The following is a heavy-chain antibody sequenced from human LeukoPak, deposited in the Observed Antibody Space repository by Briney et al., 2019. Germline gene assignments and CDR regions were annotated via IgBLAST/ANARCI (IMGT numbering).Heavy chain of an antibody. CDR3: ATPTGSMFRGGSDAFDI. CDR1: GGSISSGDYY. Sequence: PSETLSLTCTVSGGSISSGDYYWSWIRQPPGRGLEWIGYIYYSGSTYQNPSLKSRVTISVDTSKNQFSLKLSSVTAADTAVYYCATPTGSMFRGGSDAFDIWGQGTMVTVSS. D-gene: IGHD3-10*01. V-gene: IGHV4-30-4*02. CDR2: IYYSGST. J-gene: IGHJ3*02.